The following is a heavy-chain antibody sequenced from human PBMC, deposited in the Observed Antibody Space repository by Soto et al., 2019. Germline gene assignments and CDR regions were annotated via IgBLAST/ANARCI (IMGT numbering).Heavy chain of an antibody. V-gene: IGHV3-11*01. Sequence: QVQLVESGGGLVKPGGSLRLSCAASGFTFSDYYMSWIRQAPGKGLEWVSYISSSGSTIYYADSVKGRFTISRDNAKNPLYRQMNSLRAEDTAVYYCAREPLTGTTYYYYYGMDVWGQGTTVTVSS. CDR2: ISSSGSTI. D-gene: IGHD1-20*01. J-gene: IGHJ6*02. CDR3: AREPLTGTTYYYYYGMDV. CDR1: GFTFSDYY.